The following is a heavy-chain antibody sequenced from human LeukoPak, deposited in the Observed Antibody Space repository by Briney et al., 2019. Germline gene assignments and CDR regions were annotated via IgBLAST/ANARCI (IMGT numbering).Heavy chain of an antibody. J-gene: IGHJ4*02. CDR1: GASMSDYY. V-gene: IGHV4-59*08. CDR3: VRRVRYFGQNDY. Sequence: SETLSLTCTVSGASMSDYYWSWIRQPPGKGLEWIGYIYYTGSTNYNPTLKSRVTMSVDTSKNQISLKLSSVTAADSAVYYCVRRVRYFGQNDYWGQGTLVTVSS. CDR2: IYYTGST. D-gene: IGHD3-9*01.